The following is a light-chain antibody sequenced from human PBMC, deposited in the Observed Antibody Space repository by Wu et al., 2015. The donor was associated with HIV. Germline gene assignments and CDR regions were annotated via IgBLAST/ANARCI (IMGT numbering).Light chain of an antibody. CDR2: KAS. J-gene: IGKJ2*01. Sequence: DIQMTQSPSTLSASVGDRVNITCRAGQSVGSWLAWYQQTPGKAPKHLIYKASSLESGVPSRFSGSGSGTEFTLTVSSLQPGDFGIYYCQQYYTYPYTFGQGTKLEIK. V-gene: IGKV1-5*03. CDR1: QSVGSW. CDR3: QQYYTYPYT.